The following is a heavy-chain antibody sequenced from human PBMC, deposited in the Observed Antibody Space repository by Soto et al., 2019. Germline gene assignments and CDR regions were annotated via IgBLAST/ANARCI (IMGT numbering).Heavy chain of an antibody. D-gene: IGHD3-3*01. CDR2: INHSGST. Sequence: SETLSLTCAVYGGSFSGYYWSWIRQPPGKGLEWIGEINHSGSTNYNPSLKSRVTISVDTSKNQFSLKLSSVTAADTAVYYCARGLQDFWSGYYFDWFDPWGQGTLVTVSS. J-gene: IGHJ5*02. CDR1: GGSFSGYY. CDR3: ARGLQDFWSGYYFDWFDP. V-gene: IGHV4-34*01.